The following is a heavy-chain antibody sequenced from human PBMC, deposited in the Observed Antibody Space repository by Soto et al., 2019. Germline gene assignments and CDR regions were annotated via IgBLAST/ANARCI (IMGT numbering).Heavy chain of an antibody. J-gene: IGHJ4*02. D-gene: IGHD2-15*01. V-gene: IGHV4-59*01. CDR3: AKYRRTDAEGYTFDY. CDR2: VYYTGST. Sequence: SETLSLTCTVSGDSINGYYWSWILQSPGKGLQWIGYVYYTGSTNYNPSLRGRVTISVDMSQNQFSLQLSSVTAADTAVYFCAKYRRTDAEGYTFDYWGQGALVTVSS. CDR1: GDSINGYY.